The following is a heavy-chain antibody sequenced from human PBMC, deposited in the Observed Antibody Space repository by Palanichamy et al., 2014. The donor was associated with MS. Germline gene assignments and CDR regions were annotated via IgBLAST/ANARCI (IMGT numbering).Heavy chain of an antibody. J-gene: IGHJ3*02. CDR2: IYSGGST. Sequence: EEQLVETGGGLIQPGGSLRLSCVVSGITVSSNFMSWVRQAPGKGLEWVSIIYSGGSTYYADSVKGRFTISRDNSKNTLYLQMNSLRAEDTAVYYCARPNSGYIAWAFDIWGQGTMVTVSS. V-gene: IGHV3-53*02. CDR3: ARPNSGYIAWAFDI. CDR1: GITVSSNF. D-gene: IGHD5-12*01.